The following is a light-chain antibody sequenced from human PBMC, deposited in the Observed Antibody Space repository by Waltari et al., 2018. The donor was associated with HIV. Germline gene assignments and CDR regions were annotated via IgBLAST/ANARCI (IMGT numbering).Light chain of an antibody. CDR2: KDS. J-gene: IGLJ2*01. Sequence: DLTQPPSVSVPPGQTATIPCTGAALTKQYGYWYQKKAGQAPVLLINKDSERLSGIPERLSGASSGTSLTLTINGVRAEDEAEYYCQSADSSGVDCVVFGGGTKLTVL. V-gene: IGLV3-25*03. CDR3: QSADSSGVDCVV. CDR1: ALTKQY.